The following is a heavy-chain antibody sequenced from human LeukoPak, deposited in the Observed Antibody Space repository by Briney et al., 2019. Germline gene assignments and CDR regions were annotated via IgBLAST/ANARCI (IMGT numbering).Heavy chain of an antibody. CDR2: ISGSGGST. Sequence: PGGSLRLSCAASGFTVSSNYMSWVRQAPGKGLEWVSAISGSGGSTYYADSVKGRFTISRDNSKNTLYLQMNSLRAEDTAVYYCAKRMNYFDYWGQGTLVTVSS. J-gene: IGHJ4*02. CDR3: AKRMNYFDY. D-gene: IGHD2-15*01. V-gene: IGHV3-23*01. CDR1: GFTVSSNY.